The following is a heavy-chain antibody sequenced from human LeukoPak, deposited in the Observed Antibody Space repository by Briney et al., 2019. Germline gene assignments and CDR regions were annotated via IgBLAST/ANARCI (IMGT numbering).Heavy chain of an antibody. V-gene: IGHV3-21*01. CDR3: ARDRGYYDSSGEYWYFDL. D-gene: IGHD3-22*01. J-gene: IGHJ2*01. CDR1: GFTFSTYA. Sequence: GGSLRLSCAASGFTFSTYAMAWVRQAPGKGLEWVSSISSSSSYIYYADSVKGRFTISRDNAKNSLYLQMNSLRAEDTAVYYCARDRGYYDSSGEYWYFDLWGRGTLVTVSS. CDR2: ISSSSSYI.